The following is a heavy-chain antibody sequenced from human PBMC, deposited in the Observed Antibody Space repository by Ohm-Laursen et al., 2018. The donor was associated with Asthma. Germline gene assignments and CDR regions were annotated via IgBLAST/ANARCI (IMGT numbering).Heavy chain of an antibody. CDR1: GFTFSSYA. CDR2: ISGGGGST. D-gene: IGHD4-17*01. V-gene: IGHV3-23*01. J-gene: IGHJ4*02. Sequence: SLRLSCAASGFTFSSYAMSWVRQAPGKGLEWVSAISGGGGSTYYADSVKGRFTISRDNSKNTLYLQMNSLRAEDTAVYYCARDYGDYQYYFDYWGQGTLVTVSS. CDR3: ARDYGDYQYYFDY.